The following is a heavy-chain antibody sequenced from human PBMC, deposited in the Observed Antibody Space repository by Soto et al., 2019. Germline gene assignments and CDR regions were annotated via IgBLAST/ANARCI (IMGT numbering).Heavy chain of an antibody. V-gene: IGHV1-2*02. CDR2: INPNSGGT. J-gene: IGHJ6*02. CDR1: GYTFTGYY. CDR3: ARYRVVVVPAAIDYYGMDV. D-gene: IGHD2-2*02. Sequence: ASVKVSCKASGYTFTGYYMHWVRQAPGQGLEWMGWINPNSGGTNYAQKFQGRVTMTRDTSISTAYTELSRLRSDDTAVCYCARYRVVVVPAAIDYYGMDVWGQGTTVTVSS.